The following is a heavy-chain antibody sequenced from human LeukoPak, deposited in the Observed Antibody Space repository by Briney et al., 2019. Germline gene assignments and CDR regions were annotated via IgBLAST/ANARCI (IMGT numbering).Heavy chain of an antibody. CDR1: GFTFSSYA. CDR2: ISGSGGST. Sequence: PGGSLRLSCAASGFTFSSYAMSWVSHAPGKGLEWVSAISGSGGSTYYADSVKGRFTISRDNSKNTLYLQMNSLRAEDTAVYYCAKDPQWFGDYWGQGTLVTVSS. J-gene: IGHJ4*02. D-gene: IGHD3-10*01. CDR3: AKDPQWFGDY. V-gene: IGHV3-23*01.